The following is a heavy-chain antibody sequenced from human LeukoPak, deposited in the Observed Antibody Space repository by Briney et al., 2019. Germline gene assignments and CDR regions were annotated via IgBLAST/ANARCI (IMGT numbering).Heavy chain of an antibody. J-gene: IGHJ4*02. CDR2: INPNSGGT. CDR1: GYTFTGYY. D-gene: IGHD6-13*01. CDR3: ARADFGTGIPSAGRIDY. V-gene: IGHV1-2*06. Sequence: GASVTVSCKASGYTFTGYYMHWVRQAPGQGLEWMGRINPNSGGTNYAQKFQGRVTMTRDTSISTAYMELSRLTSDDTAVYYCARADFGTGIPSAGRIDYWGQGTLVTVSS.